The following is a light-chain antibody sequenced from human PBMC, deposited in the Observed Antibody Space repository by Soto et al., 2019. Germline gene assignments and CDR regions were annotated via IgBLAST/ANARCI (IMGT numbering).Light chain of an antibody. CDR1: SSDVGGYNY. CDR3: CSYAGSYTLGV. J-gene: IGLJ1*01. CDR2: DVS. V-gene: IGLV2-11*01. Sequence: SVLTQPRSVSGSPGQSVTISFAGSSSDVGGYNYVSWYQQHPGKAPKLMIYDVSKRPSGVPDRFSGSKSGNTASLTISGLQAEDEADYYCCSYAGSYTLGVFGTGTKVTVL.